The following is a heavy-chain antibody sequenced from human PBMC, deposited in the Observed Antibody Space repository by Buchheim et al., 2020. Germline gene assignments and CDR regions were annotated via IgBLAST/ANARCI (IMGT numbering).Heavy chain of an antibody. CDR3: ARKGRGVGYDAFDI. Sequence: QVQLQQWGAGLLKPSETLSLTCAVYGGSFSGYYWSWIRQPPGKGLEWIGEINHSGSTTYNPSLKSRVTISVDTSKNQLSFKLSSVTAADTAVYYCARKGRGVGYDAFDIWGQGT. J-gene: IGHJ3*02. CDR1: GGSFSGYY. CDR2: INHSGST. D-gene: IGHD5-18*01. V-gene: IGHV4-34*01.